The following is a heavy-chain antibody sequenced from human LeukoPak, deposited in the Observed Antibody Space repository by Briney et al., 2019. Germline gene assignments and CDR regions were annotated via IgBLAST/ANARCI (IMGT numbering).Heavy chain of an antibody. J-gene: IGHJ4*02. CDR2: ISPSGGDT. Sequence: GGSLRLSCAASGFTFSSYAMTWVRQAPGEGLECVSSISPSGGDTYYADSVQGRFSVSRDDSKNTLYLQMNSLRAEDTAIYYCAKDKYFPVRDISHTAYYFDYWGPGTLVTVSS. CDR3: AKDKYFPVRDISHTAYYFDY. CDR1: GFTFSSYA. V-gene: IGHV3-23*01. D-gene: IGHD2/OR15-2a*01.